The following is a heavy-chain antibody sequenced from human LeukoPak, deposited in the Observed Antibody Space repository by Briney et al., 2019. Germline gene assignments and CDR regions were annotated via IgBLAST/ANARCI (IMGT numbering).Heavy chain of an antibody. V-gene: IGHV1-69*05. CDR1: GGTFSSYA. CDR3: ASTAYILRYFDWLHPRPFDY. J-gene: IGHJ4*02. D-gene: IGHD3-9*01. Sequence: SVKVSCKASGGTFSSYAISWVRQAPGQGLEWMGGIIPIFGTANYTQKFQGRVTITTDESTSTAYMELSSLRSEDTAVYYCASTAYILRYFDWLHPRPFDYWGQGTLVTVSS. CDR2: IIPIFGTA.